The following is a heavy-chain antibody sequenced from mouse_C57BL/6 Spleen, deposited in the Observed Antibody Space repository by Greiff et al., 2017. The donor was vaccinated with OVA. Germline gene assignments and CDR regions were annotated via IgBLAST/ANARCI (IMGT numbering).Heavy chain of an antibody. V-gene: IGHV5-4*01. CDR1: GFTFSSYA. D-gene: IGHD2-14*01. J-gene: IGHJ2*01. Sequence: EVQRVESGGGLVKPGGSLKLSCAASGFTFSSYAMSWVRQTPEKRLEWVATISAGGSYTYYPDNVKGRFTISRDNSKNNLYLQMSHLNAEDTAMYYCARPVLEEDYFDYWGQGTTLTVSS. CDR2: ISAGGSYT. CDR3: ARPVLEEDYFDY.